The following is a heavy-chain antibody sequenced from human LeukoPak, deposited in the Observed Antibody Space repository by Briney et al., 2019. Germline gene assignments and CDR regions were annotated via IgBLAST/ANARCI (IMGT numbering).Heavy chain of an antibody. D-gene: IGHD5-24*01. Sequence: GSLSLSCAASGLTFSSHWMHWVRQAPGKGLVWVSRINSDGSSTSYADSVKGRFTISRDNAKNTLYLQMNSLRAEDTAVYYCARDQDGYNSFDYWGQGTLVTVSS. CDR2: INSDGSST. CDR3: ARDQDGYNSFDY. V-gene: IGHV3-74*01. CDR1: GLTFSSHW. J-gene: IGHJ4*02.